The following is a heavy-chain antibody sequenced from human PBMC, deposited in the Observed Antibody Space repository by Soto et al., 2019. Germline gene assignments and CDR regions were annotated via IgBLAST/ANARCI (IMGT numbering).Heavy chain of an antibody. CDR2: IIPIFGTA. J-gene: IGHJ4*02. D-gene: IGHD3-22*01. CDR1: GGTFSSYA. V-gene: IGHV1-69*06. Sequence: ASVKVSCKASGGTFSSYAISWVRQAPGQGLEWMGGIIPIFGTANYAQKFQGRVTITADTSTSTVYMELSSLRSEDTAVYYCARDYYDSSGYHPHQHYFDYWGQGTLVTVSS. CDR3: ARDYYDSSGYHPHQHYFDY.